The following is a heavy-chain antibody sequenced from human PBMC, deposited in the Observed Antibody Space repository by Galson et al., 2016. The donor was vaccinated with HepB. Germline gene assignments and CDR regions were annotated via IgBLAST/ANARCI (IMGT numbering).Heavy chain of an antibody. CDR3: IHSSDLHHAFDI. Sequence: PALVKPTQTLTLTCTFSGFSLTTSGVSVGWIRQPPGKALEWLALIYWDDDNRHSPSLNTRLTITKDTSKNQAVLTMTNMDPVDTATYYCIHSSDLHHAFDIWGQGTSVIVSS. D-gene: IGHD2-21*02. V-gene: IGHV2-5*02. J-gene: IGHJ3*02. CDR2: IYWDDDN. CDR1: GFSLTTSGVS.